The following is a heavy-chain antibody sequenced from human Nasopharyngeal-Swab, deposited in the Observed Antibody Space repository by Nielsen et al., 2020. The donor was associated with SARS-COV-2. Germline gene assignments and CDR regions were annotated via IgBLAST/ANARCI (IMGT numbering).Heavy chain of an antibody. D-gene: IGHD6-13*01. Sequence: GESLKISCAASGFTFSSYGMHWVRQAPGKGLEWVAAIWYDGSNKYYADSVKGRFTISRDNSKNTLYLQMNSLRAEDTAVYYCARDRIAAAGDAFDIWGQGTMVTVSS. J-gene: IGHJ3*02. CDR2: IWYDGSNK. CDR1: GFTFSSYG. CDR3: ARDRIAAAGDAFDI. V-gene: IGHV3-33*01.